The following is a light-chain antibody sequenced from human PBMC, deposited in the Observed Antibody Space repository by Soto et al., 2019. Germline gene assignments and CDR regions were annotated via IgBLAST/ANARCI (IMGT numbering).Light chain of an antibody. J-gene: IGKJ2*01. CDR3: QQYNNWPPSSYT. Sequence: EIVMTQSPATLSVSPGERATLSCRASQSVSSNLAWYQQKPGQAPRLLIYGASTRATGIPARFSGSGSGTEFTLTISSLQSEDFAVYDCQQYNNWPPSSYTFGQGTKVEIK. CDR2: GAS. V-gene: IGKV3-15*01. CDR1: QSVSSN.